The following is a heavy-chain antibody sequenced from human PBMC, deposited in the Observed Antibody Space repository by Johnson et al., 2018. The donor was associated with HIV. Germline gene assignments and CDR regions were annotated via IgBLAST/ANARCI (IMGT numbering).Heavy chain of an antibody. CDR1: GFTVSSNY. J-gene: IGHJ3*02. CDR2: IYSGGNT. Sequence: VQLVESGGGLVQPGGSLRLSCAASGFTVSSNYMSWVRQAPGTGLEWVSVIYSGGNTYYTDSVKGRFTISRDNSDNTMYLQMNSLRDEDTAVYYCARDPSRLRQSDIWGQGTMVTVSS. CDR3: ARDPSRLRQSDI. D-gene: IGHD3-16*01. V-gene: IGHV3-66*01.